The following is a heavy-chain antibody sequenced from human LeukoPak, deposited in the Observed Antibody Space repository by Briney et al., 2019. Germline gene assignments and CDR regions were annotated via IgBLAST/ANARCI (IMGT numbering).Heavy chain of an antibody. D-gene: IGHD3-10*01. J-gene: IGHJ3*01. CDR1: GFSFRSCW. CDR3: ASLVGSYYPPVEAFDV. V-gene: IGHV3-74*01. Sequence: GGSLRLSCAASGFSFRSCWMHWVRQAPGKELVWVSRINGDGSTTNYADSVRGRFTISRDNAKNTLYLQMNSLRADDSAVYFCASLVGSYYPPVEAFDVWGQGTMVTVS. CDR2: INGDGSTT.